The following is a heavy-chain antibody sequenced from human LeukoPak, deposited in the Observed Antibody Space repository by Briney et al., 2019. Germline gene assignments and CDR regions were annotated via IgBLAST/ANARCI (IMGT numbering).Heavy chain of an antibody. Sequence: ASVKVSCKASGYTFTSYYMHWVRQAPGQGLEWMGIINPSGGSTSYAQKFQGRVTMTRDTSTSTVYMELSSLRSEDTAVYYCARISRDGYNSRYYFDYWGQGTLVTVSS. V-gene: IGHV1-46*01. CDR2: INPSGGST. J-gene: IGHJ4*02. CDR3: ARISRDGYNSRYYFDY. CDR1: GYTFTSYY. D-gene: IGHD5-24*01.